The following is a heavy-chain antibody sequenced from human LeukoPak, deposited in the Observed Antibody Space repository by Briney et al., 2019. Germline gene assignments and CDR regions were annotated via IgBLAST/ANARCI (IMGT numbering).Heavy chain of an antibody. V-gene: IGHV4-31*03. CDR3: ACRGYSSGWYVY. CDR2: IYYSGST. CDR1: GGSISSGGYY. D-gene: IGHD6-19*01. Sequence: PSETLSLTCTVSGGSISSGGYYWSWIRQHPGKGLEWIGYIYYSGSTYYNPSLKSRVTISVDTSKNQFSLKLSSVTAADTAVYYCACRGYSSGWYVYWGQGTLVTVSS. J-gene: IGHJ4*02.